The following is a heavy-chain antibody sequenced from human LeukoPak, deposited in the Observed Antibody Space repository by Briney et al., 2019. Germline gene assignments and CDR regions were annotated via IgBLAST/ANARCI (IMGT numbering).Heavy chain of an antibody. D-gene: IGHD3-9*01. Sequence: GGSLRLSCAASGFTFSSYAMHWVRQAPGKGLEWVAVISYDGSNKYYADSVKGRFTISRDNSKNTLYLQMNSLRAEDTAVYYCARAGGIFDWSIAHFDYWGQGTLVTVSS. CDR2: ISYDGSNK. CDR3: ARAGGIFDWSIAHFDY. J-gene: IGHJ4*02. CDR1: GFTFSSYA. V-gene: IGHV3-30-3*01.